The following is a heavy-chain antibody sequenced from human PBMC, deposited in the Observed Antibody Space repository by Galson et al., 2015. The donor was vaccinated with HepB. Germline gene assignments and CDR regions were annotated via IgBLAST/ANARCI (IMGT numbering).Heavy chain of an antibody. CDR1: GYAFTAYA. CDR3: ARDLTYYDILTGYYQAAFDI. CDR2: INTNTGNP. D-gene: IGHD3-9*01. V-gene: IGHV7-4-1*02. Sequence: SVKVSCKASGYAFTAYAINWVRQAPGQGLEWMGWINTNTGNPMYAQGFTGRFVFSLDTSVSTAYLQISSLKPEDTAVYYCARDLTYYDILTGYYQAAFDIWGLGQWSPSLQ. J-gene: IGHJ3*02.